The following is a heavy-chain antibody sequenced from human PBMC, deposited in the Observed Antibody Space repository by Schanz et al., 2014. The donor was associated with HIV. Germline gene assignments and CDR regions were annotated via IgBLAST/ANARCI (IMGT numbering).Heavy chain of an antibody. CDR3: ARDAYYDILTGLNYYYGMDV. J-gene: IGHJ6*02. CDR2: ISYDGSNK. Sequence: QVQLVESGGGVVQPGRSLRLSCAASGFTFSSYGMHWVRQAPGKGLEWVAVISYDGSNKYYADSVKGRFTISRDNSKKTLYLQMNSLRAEDTAVYYCARDAYYDILTGLNYYYGMDVWGQGTTVTVSS. D-gene: IGHD3-9*01. V-gene: IGHV3-33*05. CDR1: GFTFSSYG.